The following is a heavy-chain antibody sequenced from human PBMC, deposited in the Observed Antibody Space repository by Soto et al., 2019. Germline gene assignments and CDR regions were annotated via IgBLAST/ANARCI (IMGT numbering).Heavy chain of an antibody. J-gene: IGHJ4*02. Sequence: QVQLQESDPGLVKPSQTLSLTCTVSGGSISSGDYYWSWIRQHPGKGLEWIGYIYYSGSTYYNPSLKSRVTISVDTSKNQFSLKLSSVTAADTAVYYCATYGSGSYKPTTFDYWGQGTLVTVSS. CDR3: ATYGSGSYKPTTFDY. D-gene: IGHD3-10*01. CDR1: GGSISSGDYY. V-gene: IGHV4-31*03. CDR2: IYYSGST.